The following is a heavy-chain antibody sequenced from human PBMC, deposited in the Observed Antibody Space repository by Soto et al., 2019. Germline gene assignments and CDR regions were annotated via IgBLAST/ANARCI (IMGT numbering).Heavy chain of an antibody. Sequence: SVKVCFKASGGPFSSYAISLVRQAPGQGLEWMGGIIPIFGTANYAQKFQGRVTITADKSTSTAYMELSSLRSEDTAVYYCARDSSGWLDYWGQGTMVTVSS. CDR1: GGPFSSYA. D-gene: IGHD6-19*01. J-gene: IGHJ4*02. CDR3: ARDSSGWLDY. CDR2: IIPIFGTA. V-gene: IGHV1-69*06.